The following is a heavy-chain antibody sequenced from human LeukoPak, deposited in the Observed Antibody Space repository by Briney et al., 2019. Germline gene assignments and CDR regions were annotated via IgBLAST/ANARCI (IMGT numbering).Heavy chain of an antibody. J-gene: IGHJ4*02. CDR2: IYYSGST. V-gene: IGHV4-39*01. D-gene: IGHD6-13*01. Sequence: SETLSLTCTVSGGSISSSSYYWGWIRQPPGKGLEWIGSIYYSGSTYYNPSLKSRVTISVDTSKNQFSLKLSSVTAADTAVYYCARIPDRGAAAGRPFDYWGQGTLVTVSS. CDR1: GGSISSSSYY. CDR3: ARIPDRGAAAGRPFDY.